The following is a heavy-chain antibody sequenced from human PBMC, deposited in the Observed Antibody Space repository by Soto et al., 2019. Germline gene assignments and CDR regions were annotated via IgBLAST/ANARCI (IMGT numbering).Heavy chain of an antibody. D-gene: IGHD1-1*01. CDR3: ARSWKNIWSPLHDYFDY. CDR2: ISYDGSNK. J-gene: IGHJ4*02. Sequence: PGGSLRLSCAASGFTFSSYAMHWVRQAPGKGLEWVAVISYDGSNKYYADSVKGRFTISRDNSKNTLYLQMNSLRAEDTAVYYCARSWKNIWSPLHDYFDYWGQGTLVTVSS. V-gene: IGHV3-30-3*01. CDR1: GFTFSSYA.